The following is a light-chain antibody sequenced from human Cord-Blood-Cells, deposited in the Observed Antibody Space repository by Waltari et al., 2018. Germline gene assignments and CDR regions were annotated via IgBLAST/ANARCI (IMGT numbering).Light chain of an antibody. Sequence: EIVLTQSPATLSLSPGERATLSCRASQSVSSYLAWYQQKPGQAPRLLIYDASNRATGIPARFSGSGSGTDFTLTINSLEPEDLAVYYCQQRSNWPPFTFGPGTKVDIK. CDR3: QQRSNWPPFT. CDR1: QSVSSY. V-gene: IGKV3-11*01. CDR2: DAS. J-gene: IGKJ3*01.